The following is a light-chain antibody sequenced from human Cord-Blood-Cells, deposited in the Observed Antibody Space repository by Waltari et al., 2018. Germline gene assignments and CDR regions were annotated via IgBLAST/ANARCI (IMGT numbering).Light chain of an antibody. Sequence: QSALTQPASVSGSPGQSITIPCTGTSSDVGGSNYVSWYQQPPGKAPKLMIYDVSNRPAGVSNRFAGSKSGNTASLTISGLQAEDEADYYCSSYTSSSTLYVFGTGTKVTVL. J-gene: IGLJ1*01. CDR3: SSYTSSSTLYV. CDR1: SSDVGGSNY. V-gene: IGLV2-14*01. CDR2: DVS.